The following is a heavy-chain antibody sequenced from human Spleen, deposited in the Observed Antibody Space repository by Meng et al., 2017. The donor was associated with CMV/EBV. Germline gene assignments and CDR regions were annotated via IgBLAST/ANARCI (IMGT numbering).Heavy chain of an antibody. CDR2: MNPNSGNT. V-gene: IGHV1-8*01. D-gene: IGHD2-21*01. CDR3: ARAIRGGDFDF. CDR1: RYTFCSYD. J-gene: IGHJ4*02. Sequence: ASVKVSCKTSRYTFCSYDIKWVRQDTGQGLEWMGWMNPNSGNTGYAEKFKGRVSMTRNTSTNTAYMELSSLRSEDTAVYYCARAIRGGDFDFWGQGTLVTVSS.